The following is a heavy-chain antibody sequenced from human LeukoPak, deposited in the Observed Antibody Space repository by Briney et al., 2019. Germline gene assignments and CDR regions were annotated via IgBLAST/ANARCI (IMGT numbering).Heavy chain of an antibody. D-gene: IGHD6-19*01. V-gene: IGHV3-30*02. Sequence: QSGGSLRLSCAASGFTFSSYGMHWVRQAPGKGLEWVAFIRYDGSNKYYADSVKGRFTISRDNSKNTLYLQMNSLRAEDTAVYYCAKYSSGWYVGYYYYYMDVWGKGTTVTVSS. CDR3: AKYSSGWYVGYYYYYMDV. J-gene: IGHJ6*03. CDR1: GFTFSSYG. CDR2: IRYDGSNK.